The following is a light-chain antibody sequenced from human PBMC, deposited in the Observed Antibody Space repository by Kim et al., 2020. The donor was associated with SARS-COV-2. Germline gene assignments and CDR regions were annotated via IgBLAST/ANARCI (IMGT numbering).Light chain of an antibody. J-gene: IGKJ1*01. Sequence: DIQMTQSPSSLSASVGDRVTITCRASQGISSSLAWYQQKAGTVPKLLIYAASTLQSGVPSRFSGSGSGTDFTLTISSLQPEDVATYYCQKYNSAPETFGQGTKVDIK. V-gene: IGKV1-27*01. CDR2: AAS. CDR3: QKYNSAPET. CDR1: QGISSS.